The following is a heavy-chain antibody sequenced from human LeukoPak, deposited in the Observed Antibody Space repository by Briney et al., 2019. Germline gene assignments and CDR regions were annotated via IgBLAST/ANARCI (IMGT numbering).Heavy chain of an antibody. D-gene: IGHD3-3*01. V-gene: IGHV4-59*01. J-gene: IGHJ5*02. CDR2: IYYSGST. CDR3: ARYFVESWFDP. CDR1: GGSISSYY. Sequence: SETLSLTCTVSGGSISSYYWSWIRQPPGKGLEWTGYIYYSGSTNYNPSLKSRVTISVDTSKNQFSLKLSSVTAADTAVYYCARYFVESWFDPWGQGTLVTVSS.